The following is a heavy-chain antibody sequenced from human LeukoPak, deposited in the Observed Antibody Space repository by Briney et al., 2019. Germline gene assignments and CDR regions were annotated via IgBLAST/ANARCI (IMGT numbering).Heavy chain of an antibody. CDR1: GFTLSNYG. Sequence: PGGSLRLSCAASGFTLSNYGMHWVRQAPGKGLEWVALIWYDGNYKYYADSVKGRFTISRDNSKSTLYLQMASLRVEDTAVYYCASSDDSSYRPWYWGQGTLVTVSS. J-gene: IGHJ4*02. D-gene: IGHD4-11*01. V-gene: IGHV3-33*01. CDR2: IWYDGNYK. CDR3: ASSDDSSYRPWY.